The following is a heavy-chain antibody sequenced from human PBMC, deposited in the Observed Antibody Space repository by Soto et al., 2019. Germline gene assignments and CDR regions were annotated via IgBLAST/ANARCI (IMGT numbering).Heavy chain of an antibody. J-gene: IGHJ4*02. Sequence: EVQLVESGGGLVKPGGSLRLSCAASGFTFSSYTMNWVRQAPGKGLEWVSSISSSSSYIYYADSVKGRFTISRDNAKNSRCLQMSGLRGEATAVYYWSGRLSFGSTRGSSFDYWGQGTLVTVSS. CDR3: SGRLSFGSTRGSSFDY. CDR1: GFTFSSYT. V-gene: IGHV3-21*01. D-gene: IGHD3-3*01. CDR2: ISSSSSYI.